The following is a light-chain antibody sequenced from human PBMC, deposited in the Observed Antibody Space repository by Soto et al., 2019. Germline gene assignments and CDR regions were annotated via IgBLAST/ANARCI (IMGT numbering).Light chain of an antibody. CDR3: SSYTSSSTRV. V-gene: IGLV2-14*01. Sequence: QSALTQPASVSVSPGQSITISCTGTSSDVGGYNYVSWYQQHPGKAPKLMISEVSNRPSGVSNRFSGSKSGNTASLTISGLQAEDEADYYCSSYTSSSTRVFGGGTKLTVL. CDR1: SSDVGGYNY. CDR2: EVS. J-gene: IGLJ3*02.